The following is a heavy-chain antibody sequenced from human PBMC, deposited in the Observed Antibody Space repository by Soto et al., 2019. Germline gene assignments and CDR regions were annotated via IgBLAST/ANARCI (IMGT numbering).Heavy chain of an antibody. CDR3: AKNRGSGRPYYYALDV. V-gene: IGHV3-43D*03. J-gene: IGHJ6*02. Sequence: GGSLRLSCAASGFTFDDFAMHWVRQAPGKGLEWISLISSNGGARLYADSVEGRFTISRDNFKNTLYLQMNSLRAEDTAVYHGAKNRGSGRPYYYALDVWGQGTTVTVSS. D-gene: IGHD3-10*01. CDR2: ISSNGGAR. CDR1: GFTFDDFA.